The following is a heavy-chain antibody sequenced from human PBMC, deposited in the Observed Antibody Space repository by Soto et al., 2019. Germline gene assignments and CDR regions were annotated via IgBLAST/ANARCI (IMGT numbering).Heavy chain of an antibody. J-gene: IGHJ5*02. CDR2: IFIGGTT. CDR1: GFTFSSYS. CDR3: ARLGPYASGTYSFRHNSFDP. D-gene: IGHD3-10*01. V-gene: IGHV3-53*01. Sequence: GGSLRLSCAASGFTFSSYSMNWVRQAPGKGLEWVSVIFIGGTTQYAESVKGRFTVSRDKSENTVVLQMNSVRAGDTAVYYCARLGPYASGTYSFRHNSFDPWGQGTQVTVSS.